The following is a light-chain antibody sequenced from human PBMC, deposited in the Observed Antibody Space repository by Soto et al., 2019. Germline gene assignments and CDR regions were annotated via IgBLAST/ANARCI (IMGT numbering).Light chain of an antibody. CDR3: QQRTHWPS. CDR2: DGS. CDR1: QSVSGY. Sequence: EIVLTQSPATLSLSPGETATLSCRASQSVSGYIGWYQQKPGQAPRLLIFDGSNRATGIPDRFSGSGSGTDFTLTISSLEPEDFAVYYCQQRTHWPSFGQGTRLEIK. J-gene: IGKJ5*01. V-gene: IGKV3-11*01.